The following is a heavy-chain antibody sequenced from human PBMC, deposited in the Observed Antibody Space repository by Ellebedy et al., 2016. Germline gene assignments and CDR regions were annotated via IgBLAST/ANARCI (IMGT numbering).Heavy chain of an antibody. Sequence: GGSLRLSCAASGFTFSSYAMHWVRQAPGKGLEWVAVISYDGSNKYYADSVKGRFTISRDNSKNTLYLQMNSLRAEDTAVYYCARGPETTWYFDLWGRGTLVTVSS. CDR2: ISYDGSNK. D-gene: IGHD1/OR15-1a*01. CDR1: GFTFSSYA. V-gene: IGHV3-30-3*01. CDR3: ARGPETTWYFDL. J-gene: IGHJ2*01.